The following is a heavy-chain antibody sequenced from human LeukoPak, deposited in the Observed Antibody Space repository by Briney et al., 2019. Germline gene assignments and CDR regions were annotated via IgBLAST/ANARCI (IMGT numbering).Heavy chain of an antibody. V-gene: IGHV4-4*07. CDR1: GGSISNYY. J-gene: IGHJ5*02. D-gene: IGHD5-24*01. CDR3: ARDHGRNWFDP. Sequence: SETLSLTCTVSGGSISNYYWSWIRQPAGKGLEWIGRIYASGSTNYNPSLKSRVTISVDTSKNQFSLKLSSVTAADTAVYYCARDHGRNWFDPWGQGTLVTVSS. CDR2: IYASGST.